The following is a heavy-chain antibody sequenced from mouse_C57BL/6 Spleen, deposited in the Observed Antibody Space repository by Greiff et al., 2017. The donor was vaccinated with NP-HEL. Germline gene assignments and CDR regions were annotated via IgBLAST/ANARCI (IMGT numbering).Heavy chain of an antibody. CDR3: ARRGYYYGSPYFDY. J-gene: IGHJ2*01. Sequence: EVHLVESGPVLVKPGASVKMSCKASGYTFTDYYMNWVKQSHGKSLEWIGVINPYNGGTSYNQKFKGKATLTVDKSSSTAYMELNSLTSEDYADKYCARRGYYYGSPYFDYWGQGTTLTVSS. V-gene: IGHV1-19*01. CDR2: INPYNGGT. CDR1: GYTFTDYY. D-gene: IGHD1-1*01.